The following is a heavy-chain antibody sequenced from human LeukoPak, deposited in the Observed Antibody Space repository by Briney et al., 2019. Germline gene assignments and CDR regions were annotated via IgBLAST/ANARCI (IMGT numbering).Heavy chain of an antibody. D-gene: IGHD1-26*01. CDR1: GFTFSSYA. CDR2: IRSDGSEK. Sequence: GGSLRLSCAASGFTFSSYAMHWVRQAPGEGLEWVAFIRSDGSEKDYRDSVEGRFTISRDNSKNTLYLQMNSLRPDDTAVYYCAKGGSTSGAFDYWGQGTLVIVSS. CDR3: AKGGSTSGAFDY. J-gene: IGHJ4*02. V-gene: IGHV3-30*02.